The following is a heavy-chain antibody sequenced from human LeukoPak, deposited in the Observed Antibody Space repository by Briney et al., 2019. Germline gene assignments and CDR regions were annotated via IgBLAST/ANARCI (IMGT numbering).Heavy chain of an antibody. V-gene: IGHV3-15*01. D-gene: IGHD2-8*01. Sequence: GGSLRLSCAASGFTFSSYAMSWVRQAPGKGLEWVGRIKSKTDGGTTDYAAPVKGRFTISRDDSKNTLYLQMNSLKTEDTAVYYCTTAFQAVYGSWGLDVWGKGTTVTVSS. CDR1: GFTFSSYA. J-gene: IGHJ6*04. CDR2: IKSKTDGGTT. CDR3: TTAFQAVYGSWGLDV.